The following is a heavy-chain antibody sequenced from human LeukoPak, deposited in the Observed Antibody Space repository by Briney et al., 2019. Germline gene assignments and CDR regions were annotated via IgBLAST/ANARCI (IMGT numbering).Heavy chain of an antibody. CDR3: ARGGGYSSSWSY. CDR2: IYTSGSA. D-gene: IGHD6-13*01. CDR1: GGSISSGSYY. V-gene: IGHV4-61*09. Sequence: ASETLSLTCTVSGGSISSGSYYWSWIRQPAGKGLEWIGHIYTSGSANYNPSLKSRVAISVDTSKNQFSLKLSSVTAADTAVYYCARGGGYSSSWSYWGQGTLVTVSS. J-gene: IGHJ4*02.